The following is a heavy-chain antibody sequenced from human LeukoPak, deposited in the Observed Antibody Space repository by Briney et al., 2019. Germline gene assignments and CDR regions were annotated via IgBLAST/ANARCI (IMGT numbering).Heavy chain of an antibody. CDR2: ISSSSSYI. D-gene: IGHD2-21*02. J-gene: IGHJ3*02. CDR3: ARSIVVVTAAGGAFDI. V-gene: IGHV3-21*01. CDR1: GFTFSSYS. Sequence: PGGSLRLSCAASGFTFSSYSMNWVRQAPGKGLEWVSSISSSSSYIYYADSVKGRFTISRDNAKNSLYLQMNSLRAEDTAVYYCARSIVVVTAAGGAFDIWGQGTMVTVSS.